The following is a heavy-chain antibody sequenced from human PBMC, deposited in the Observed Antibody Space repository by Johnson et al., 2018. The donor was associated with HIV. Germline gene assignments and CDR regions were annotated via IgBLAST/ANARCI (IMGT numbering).Heavy chain of an antibody. CDR2: ISSGGST. CDR1: GFTVSSNY. D-gene: IGHD6-13*01. Sequence: VQLVESGGGLVQPGGSLRLSCVVSGFTVSSNYMSWVRQAPGTGLEWVSVISSGGSTYYADSGKGRFPISRDNSKNSLYLQMNSLKTEDTAVYYCARDRGIGAAGDAFDIWGQGTMVTVSS. V-gene: IGHV3-66*01. J-gene: IGHJ3*02. CDR3: ARDRGIGAAGDAFDI.